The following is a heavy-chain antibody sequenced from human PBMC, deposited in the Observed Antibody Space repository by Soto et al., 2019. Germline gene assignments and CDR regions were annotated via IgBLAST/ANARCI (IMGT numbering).Heavy chain of an antibody. CDR3: ARHTGDTTMGY. Sequence: QVQLQESGPGLVKPSQTLSLTCTVSGGSISSGDYYWSWIRQHPGKGLEWIGYIYYSGSTYYNPYLKSRVTMSVDTSKTQFSLRLSSVTAADTAVYYCARHTGDTTMGYWGQGTLVTVSS. V-gene: IGHV4-31*03. CDR2: IYYSGST. CDR1: GGSISSGDYY. D-gene: IGHD5-18*01. J-gene: IGHJ4*02.